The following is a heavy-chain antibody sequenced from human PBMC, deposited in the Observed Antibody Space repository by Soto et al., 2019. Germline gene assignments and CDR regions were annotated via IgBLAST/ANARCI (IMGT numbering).Heavy chain of an antibody. J-gene: IGHJ6*02. Sequence: GASVKVSCKAAGYTFTSYGISWVRQAPGQGLEWMGWISAYNGNTNYAQKLQGRVTMTTDTSTSTAYMELRSLRSDDTAVYYCAREVLLELRSETYYYYGMDVWGQGTTVTVSS. CDR1: GYTFTSYG. D-gene: IGHD1-7*01. CDR2: ISAYNGNT. CDR3: AREVLLELRSETYYYYGMDV. V-gene: IGHV1-18*04.